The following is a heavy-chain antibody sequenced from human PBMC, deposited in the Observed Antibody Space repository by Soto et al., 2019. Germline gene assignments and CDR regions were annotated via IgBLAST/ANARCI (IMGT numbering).Heavy chain of an antibody. J-gene: IGHJ5*02. CDR2: IYYSGST. CDR1: GGSISSGDYY. CDR3: ARGDAVTMVRGVSPGWFDP. D-gene: IGHD3-10*01. V-gene: IGHV4-30-4*01. Sequence: SETLSLTCTVSGGSISSGDYYWSWIRQPPGKGLEWIGYIYYSGSTYYNPSLKSRVTISVDTSKNQFSLKLSSVTAADTAVYYCARGDAVTMVRGVSPGWFDPWGQGTLVTVSS.